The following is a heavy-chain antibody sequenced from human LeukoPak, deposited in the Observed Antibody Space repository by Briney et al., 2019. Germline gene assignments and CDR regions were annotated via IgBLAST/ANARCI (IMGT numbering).Heavy chain of an antibody. CDR3: ARDGNDFWSGYFYYFDC. CDR1: GFTFSSYG. D-gene: IGHD3-3*01. Sequence: PGRSLRLSCAASGFTFSSYGMHWVRQAPGKGLEWVAVIWYDGSNKYYADSVKGRFTISRDNSKNTLYLQMSSLRAEDTAVYYCARDGNDFWSGYFYYFDCWGQGTLVTVSS. J-gene: IGHJ4*02. CDR2: IWYDGSNK. V-gene: IGHV3-33*01.